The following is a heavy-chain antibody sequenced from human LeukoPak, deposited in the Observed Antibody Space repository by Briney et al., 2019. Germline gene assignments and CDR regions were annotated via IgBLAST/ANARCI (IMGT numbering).Heavy chain of an antibody. CDR1: GGSVSSGTFY. D-gene: IGHD2-15*01. CDR2: IYHSGST. V-gene: IGHV4-61*01. CDR3: ARDEDSGGRYYYYMDV. Sequence: SETLSLTCTLSGGSVSSGTFYWNWTRHPPGKGLEWFGYIYHSGSTNYHPSLKTRATISRDTSKHQFSLKLSCVTAADTAVYYCARDEDSGGRYYYYMDVWGKGTTVTVSS. J-gene: IGHJ6*03.